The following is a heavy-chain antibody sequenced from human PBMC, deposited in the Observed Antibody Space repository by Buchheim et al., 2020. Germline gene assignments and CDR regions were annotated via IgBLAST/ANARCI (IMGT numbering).Heavy chain of an antibody. V-gene: IGHV1-69*04. Sequence: QVQLVQSGAEVKKPGSSVKVSCKASGGTFSSYAISWVRQAPGQGLEWMGRIIPILGIANYAQKFQGRVTITGGKSTSTANMELSSLRSEDTAVYYCARDSSNEQWLVREAVYFDYWGQGTL. CDR1: GGTFSSYA. D-gene: IGHD6-19*01. CDR2: IIPILGIA. CDR3: ARDSSNEQWLVREAVYFDY. J-gene: IGHJ4*02.